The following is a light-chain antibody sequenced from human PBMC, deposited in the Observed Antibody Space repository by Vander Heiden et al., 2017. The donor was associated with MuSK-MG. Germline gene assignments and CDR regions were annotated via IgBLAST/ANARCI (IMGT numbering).Light chain of an antibody. CDR1: QSINNW. CDR2: RAS. Sequence: GDRVTITCRASQSINNWLAWYQQKPGQAPNLLIYRASSLDSGVPSRFSGSGSGREFTLIISSLQPEDFATYYCQQYNSHSWTFGQGTKVEI. J-gene: IGKJ1*01. V-gene: IGKV1-5*03. CDR3: QQYNSHSWT.